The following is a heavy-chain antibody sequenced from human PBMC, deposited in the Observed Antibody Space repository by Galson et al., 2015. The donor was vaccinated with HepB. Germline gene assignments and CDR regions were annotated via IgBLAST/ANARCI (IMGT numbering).Heavy chain of an antibody. D-gene: IGHD3-10*01. Sequence: QSGAEVKKPGESLKISCKGSGYSFTTFWITWVRQRPGKGLEWMGRIDPSDSYTDYSPSFQGHVAISVDKSITTAYLQWSSLKASDTAMYYCVSRQYYFASGTWYNVSDYWGQGTLVTVSS. V-gene: IGHV5-10-1*01. CDR1: GYSFTTFW. CDR2: IDPSDSYT. CDR3: VSRQYYFASGTWYNVSDY. J-gene: IGHJ4*02.